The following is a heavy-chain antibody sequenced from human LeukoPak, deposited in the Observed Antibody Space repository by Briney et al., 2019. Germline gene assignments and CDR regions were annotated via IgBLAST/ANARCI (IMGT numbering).Heavy chain of an antibody. D-gene: IGHD3-9*01. J-gene: IGHJ6*03. CDR3: ARGADILTGSSSYYYYMDV. V-gene: IGHV4-4*07. Sequence: PSHTPSLTSTLSGGSISSYYWSWIRQPAGKGLEWIRRIYTSGSTNYNPSLKSRVTISVDKSKNQFSLKLSSVTAADTAVYYCARGADILTGSSSYYYYMDVWGKGTTVTVSS. CDR1: GGSISSYY. CDR2: IYTSGST.